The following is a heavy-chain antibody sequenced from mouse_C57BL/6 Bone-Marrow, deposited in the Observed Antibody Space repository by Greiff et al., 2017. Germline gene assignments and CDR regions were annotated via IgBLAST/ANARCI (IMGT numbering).Heavy chain of an antibody. D-gene: IGHD1-2*01. V-gene: IGHV1-64*01. Sequence: QVQLQQPGAELVKPGASVKLSCKASGYTFTSYWMHWVKQRPGQGLEWIGMIHPNSGSTNYNEKFKSKATLTVDKSSSTAYMQLSSLTSEDSAVYYCARSTTAWGFAYWGQGTLVTVSA. CDR3: ARSTTAWGFAY. CDR2: IHPNSGST. J-gene: IGHJ3*01. CDR1: GYTFTSYW.